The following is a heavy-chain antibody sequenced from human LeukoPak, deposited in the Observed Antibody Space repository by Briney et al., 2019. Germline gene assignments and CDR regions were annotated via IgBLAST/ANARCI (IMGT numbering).Heavy chain of an antibody. D-gene: IGHD2-2*01. CDR2: IYPRDGST. J-gene: IGHJ5*02. Sequence: ASVKVSCKASGYTFTSNYIHWVRQAPGQGLEWMGMIYPRDGSTSYAQKFQGRVTMTRDTSTSTVYMELSSLRSEDTAVYYCARELRARSSVTNWFDPWGQGTLVTVSS. V-gene: IGHV1-46*01. CDR1: GYTFTSNY. CDR3: ARELRARSSVTNWFDP.